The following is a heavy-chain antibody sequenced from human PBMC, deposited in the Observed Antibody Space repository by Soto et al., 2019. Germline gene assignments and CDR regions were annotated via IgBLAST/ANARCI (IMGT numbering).Heavy chain of an antibody. V-gene: IGHV4-59*01. D-gene: IGHD3-22*01. CDR1: GGSISSYY. J-gene: IGHJ4*02. CDR2: IYFTGST. CDR3: ARGREYYDSSGYHYYFDY. Sequence: SETLSLTCNVSGGSISSYYWTWIRQPPGKGLEYIGYIYFTGSTNYNPSLKSRVTISVDTSKIQFSLKLSSVTAADTAVYYCARGREYYDSSGYHYYFDYWGQGTLVTVS.